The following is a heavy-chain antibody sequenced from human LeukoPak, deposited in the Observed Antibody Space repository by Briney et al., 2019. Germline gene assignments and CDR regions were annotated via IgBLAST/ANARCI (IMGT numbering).Heavy chain of an antibody. J-gene: IGHJ6*02. CDR1: GFTFSSYD. CDR2: IGTAGDT. D-gene: IGHD6-13*01. CDR3: ARERTLAAAGTWYYYGMDV. Sequence: PGGSLRLSCAASGFTFSSYDMHWVRQATGKGLEWVSAIGTAGDTYYPGSVRGRFTISRENAKNSLYLQMNSLRAGDTAVYYCARERTLAAAGTWYYYGMDVWGQGTTVTVSS. V-gene: IGHV3-13*01.